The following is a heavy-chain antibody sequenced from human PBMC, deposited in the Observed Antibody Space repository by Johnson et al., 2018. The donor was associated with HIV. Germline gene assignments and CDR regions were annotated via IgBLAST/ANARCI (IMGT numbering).Heavy chain of an antibody. CDR2: IKSKTDGGTT. J-gene: IGHJ3*02. V-gene: IGHV3-15*01. Sequence: VQLVESGGGLVQPGGSLRLSCAASGFTFSNAWMSWVRQAPGKGLEWVGRIKSKTDGGTTDYAAPVKGRFTISRDDSKNTLYLQMNSLRAEDTAVYYCAKGKTWFDALDIWGQGTMVTVSS. CDR3: AKGKTWFDALDI. D-gene: IGHD3-9*01. CDR1: GFTFSNAW.